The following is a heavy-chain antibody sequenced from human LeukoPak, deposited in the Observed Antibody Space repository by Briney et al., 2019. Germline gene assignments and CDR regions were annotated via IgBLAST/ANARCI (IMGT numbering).Heavy chain of an antibody. Sequence: PGGSLRLSCTGSGFTFSSYSMNWVRQAPGKGLEWVSSISSSSSYRYYEESVKGRFSISRDNARNSLYLQMNSLRAEDTAVYYCASIAARRDDYWGQGTLVTVSS. CDR1: GFTFSSYS. J-gene: IGHJ4*02. D-gene: IGHD6-6*01. CDR2: ISSSSSYR. CDR3: ASIAARRDDY. V-gene: IGHV3-21*01.